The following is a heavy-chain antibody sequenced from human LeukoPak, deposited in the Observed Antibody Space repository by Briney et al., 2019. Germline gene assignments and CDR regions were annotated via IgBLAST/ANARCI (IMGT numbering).Heavy chain of an antibody. Sequence: GASVKVSCKASGYTFTSYAMHWVRQAPGQGLEWMGWISAYNGNTNYAQKLQGRVTMTTDTSTSTAYMELRSLRSDDTAVYYCARPRGYCGGDCYSDYWGQGTLVTVSS. D-gene: IGHD2-21*01. J-gene: IGHJ4*02. CDR3: ARPRGYCGGDCYSDY. V-gene: IGHV1-18*01. CDR1: GYTFTSYA. CDR2: ISAYNGNT.